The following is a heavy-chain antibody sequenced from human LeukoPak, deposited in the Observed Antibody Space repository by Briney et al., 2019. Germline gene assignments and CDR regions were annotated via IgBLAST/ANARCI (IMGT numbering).Heavy chain of an antibody. CDR2: IISGGGTL. CDR1: GFTFTSYD. V-gene: IGHV3-48*03. J-gene: IGHJ4*02. CDR3: ARDSYIFGSDY. Sequence: GGSLRLSCVTSGFTFTSYDFNWVRQAPGKGLEWVSYIISGGGTLYYADSVKGRFTISRDNAKNSEFLQMNTLRAEDTAVYYCARDSYIFGSDYWGQGTLVTVFS. D-gene: IGHD3-10*02.